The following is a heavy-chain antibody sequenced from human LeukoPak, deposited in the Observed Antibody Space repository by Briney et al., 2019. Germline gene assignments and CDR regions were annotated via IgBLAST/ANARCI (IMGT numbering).Heavy chain of an antibody. Sequence: GGSLRLSCAGSGFIFTNAWMNWVRQAPGKGLEWVGRVKSKYDGGTTDYAAHAKGRFTISRDDSKNTGYLQMNSLKTEDTGIYYCNTGGNYFDYWGQGTLVTVSS. CDR3: NTGGNYFDY. CDR2: VKSKYDGGTT. CDR1: GFIFTNAW. V-gene: IGHV3-15*01. J-gene: IGHJ4*02.